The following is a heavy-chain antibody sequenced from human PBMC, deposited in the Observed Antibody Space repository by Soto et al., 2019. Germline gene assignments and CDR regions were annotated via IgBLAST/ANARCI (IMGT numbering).Heavy chain of an antibody. Sequence: QLHLVQSGAVVKKPGASVTVSCSASGYPVTAYYMHWVRQAPGRGLEWMGGINPATGAAKYTQTFQGRVPMTRDTSKSTVFMELGGLTSWDTAVFYCARGGGVGVAGSAAFDMWGQGTLVTVSS. J-gene: IGHJ3*02. D-gene: IGHD3-3*01. CDR3: ARGGGVGVAGSAAFDM. CDR1: GYPVTAYY. V-gene: IGHV1-2*02. CDR2: INPATGAA.